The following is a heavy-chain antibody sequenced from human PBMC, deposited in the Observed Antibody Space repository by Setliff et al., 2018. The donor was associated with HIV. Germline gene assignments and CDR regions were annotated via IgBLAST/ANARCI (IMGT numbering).Heavy chain of an antibody. CDR3: ARAAAGNTGPFDL. CDR2: VSSRGDT. J-gene: IGHJ4*02. V-gene: IGHV4-4*07. D-gene: IGHD4-17*01. Sequence: NPSETLSLTCTVSDSGTYYWSWIRQPAGKGLEWIGRVSSRGDTNYNPSLKSRVTMSVDTSKNQFSLKLTSVTASDTAVYYCARAAAGNTGPFDLWGQGSPGTVSS. CDR1: DSGTYY.